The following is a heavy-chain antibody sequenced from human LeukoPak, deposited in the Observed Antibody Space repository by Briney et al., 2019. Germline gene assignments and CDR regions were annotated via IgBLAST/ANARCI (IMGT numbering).Heavy chain of an antibody. V-gene: IGHV3-30*02. CDR2: IRYDGSNK. J-gene: IGHJ6*03. Sequence: GGSLRLSCAASGFTFSSYGMHWVRQAPSKGLEWVAFIRYDGSNKYYADSVKGRFTISRDNSKNTLYLQMNSLRAEDTAVYYCAKDGSFFYYYMDVWGKGTTVTVSS. D-gene: IGHD3-3*01. CDR3: AKDGSFFYYYMDV. CDR1: GFTFSSYG.